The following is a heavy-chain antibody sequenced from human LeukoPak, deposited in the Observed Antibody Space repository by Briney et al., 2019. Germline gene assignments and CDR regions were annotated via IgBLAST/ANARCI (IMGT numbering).Heavy chain of an antibody. V-gene: IGHV4-34*01. Sequence: RSSETLSLTCAVYGGSFSSYYWSWIRQPPGKGLGWIGEINHSGRTNYNPSLKSRVTISVDTSKNQFSLRLRSVTAADTAVYYCARGRPAATPMDYWGQGMLVTVSS. CDR1: GGSFSSYY. J-gene: IGHJ4*02. D-gene: IGHD2-2*01. CDR3: ARGRPAATPMDY. CDR2: INHSGRT.